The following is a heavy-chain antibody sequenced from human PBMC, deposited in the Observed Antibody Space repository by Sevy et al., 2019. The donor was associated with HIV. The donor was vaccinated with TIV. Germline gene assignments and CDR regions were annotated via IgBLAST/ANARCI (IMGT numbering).Heavy chain of an antibody. CDR3: ARTPHITIFGVLPAVCAFDI. CDR1: GYIFSNYA. D-gene: IGHD3-3*01. CDR2: INAGNGNT. J-gene: IGHJ3*02. Sequence: ASVKVSCKASGYIFSNYAMHWVRQAPGQRLEWMGWINAGNGNTKYLQKFQGRVTITRDTSASTAYVELSSLRSEDTAVYYCARTPHITIFGVLPAVCAFDIWGQGTMVTVSS. V-gene: IGHV1-3*01.